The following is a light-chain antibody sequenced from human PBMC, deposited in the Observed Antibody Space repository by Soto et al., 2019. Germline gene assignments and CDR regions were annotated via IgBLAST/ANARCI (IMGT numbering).Light chain of an antibody. Sequence: IVLTQSPGTLSLSLGERATLSCRASQSISSSYLAWYQQKPGQAPRLLIYGASNRATAIPDRFSGSGSGTDFTLTISRLEPEDFAVYYCQQNDDSPGTFGQGTKVDIK. CDR3: QQNDDSPGT. CDR1: QSISSSY. CDR2: GAS. V-gene: IGKV3-20*01. J-gene: IGKJ1*01.